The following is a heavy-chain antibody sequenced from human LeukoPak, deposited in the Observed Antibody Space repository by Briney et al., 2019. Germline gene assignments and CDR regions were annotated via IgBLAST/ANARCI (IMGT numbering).Heavy chain of an antibody. J-gene: IGHJ4*02. Sequence: GGSLRLSCAASGFTFSSYAMSWVRQAPGKGLEWVSGFSGSGDNTYYAEYVKGRFTISRDNSRSTLYLQMNSLRPEDTAIYYCAREGYYGSGSPPSLYFDYWGQGTLVTVSS. CDR1: GFTFSSYA. V-gene: IGHV3-23*01. D-gene: IGHD3-10*01. CDR2: FSGSGDNT. CDR3: AREGYYGSGSPPSLYFDY.